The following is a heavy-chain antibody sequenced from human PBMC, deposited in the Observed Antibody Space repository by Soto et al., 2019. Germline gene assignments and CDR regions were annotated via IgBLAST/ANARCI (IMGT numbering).Heavy chain of an antibody. J-gene: IGHJ6*02. CDR2: TYYGSKWYN. D-gene: IGHD3-3*01. CDR1: GDSVSSNSAA. CDR3: ARVSIDTIFGVVTSYYYYGMDV. Sequence: SQTLSLTCAISGDSVSSNSAAWNWIRQSPSRGLEWLGRTYYGSKWYNDYAVSVKSRITINPDTSKNQFSLQLNSVTPEDTAVYYCARVSIDTIFGVVTSYYYYGMDVWGQGTTVTVSS. V-gene: IGHV6-1*01.